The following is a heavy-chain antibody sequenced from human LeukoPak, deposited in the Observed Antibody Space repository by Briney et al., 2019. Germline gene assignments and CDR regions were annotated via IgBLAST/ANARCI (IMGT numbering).Heavy chain of an antibody. D-gene: IGHD4-17*01. CDR2: IYTSGST. J-gene: IGHJ4*02. V-gene: IGHV4-61*02. CDR1: GGSISNGSYY. CDR3: ARHGYGDSDY. Sequence: SETLSLTCTVSGGSISNGSYYWSWIRQPAGKGLEWIGRIYTSGSTNYNPSLKSRVTISVDTSKNQFSLKLSSVTAADTAVYYCARHGYGDSDYWGQGTLVTVSS.